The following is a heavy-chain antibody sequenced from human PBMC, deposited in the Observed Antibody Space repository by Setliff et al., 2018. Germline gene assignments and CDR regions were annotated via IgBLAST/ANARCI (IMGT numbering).Heavy chain of an antibody. CDR2: IYTTGTT. V-gene: IGHV4-61*09. CDR1: GGSISSGSDY. Sequence: SETLSLTCTVSGGSISSGSDYWTWIRQPAGKGLEWIGHIYTTGTTNYNPSLKSRVTISLDTSKNQFSLKLSSVTAADTAVYYCARDGGNGYGYGYPFDYWGQGTLVTVSS. CDR3: ARDGGNGYGYGYPFDY. D-gene: IGHD5-18*01. J-gene: IGHJ4*02.